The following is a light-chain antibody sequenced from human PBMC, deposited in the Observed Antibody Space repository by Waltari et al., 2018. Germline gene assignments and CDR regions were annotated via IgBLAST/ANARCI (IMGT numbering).Light chain of an antibody. CDR3: QVWDFGRDHLL. J-gene: IGLJ2*01. CDR2: DNI. Sequence: SYVLTQPPSLSVAPGQTSRLTVGGNNSGSYTFNWYQQKPGQAPLLVLFDNIDRPSGISERFSGSNAGNTATLTISRVEVGDEADYYCQVWDFGRDHLLFGGGTKLTVL. CDR1: NSGSYT. V-gene: IGLV3-21*02.